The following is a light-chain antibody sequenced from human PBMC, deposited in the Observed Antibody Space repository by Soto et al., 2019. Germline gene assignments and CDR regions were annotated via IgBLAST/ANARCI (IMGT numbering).Light chain of an antibody. CDR3: QQYDNPFT. V-gene: IGKV1-33*01. J-gene: IGKJ3*01. CDR2: DAS. Sequence: DTQMTQSPSSLSASLGDRVTITCQANQDVGNFLNWYQQKPGKAPKVVIYDASNLPPGVPSRFSGSGSGTQFAFTISSLQSEDVGTYYCQQYDNPFTFXPGTKADIK. CDR1: QDVGNF.